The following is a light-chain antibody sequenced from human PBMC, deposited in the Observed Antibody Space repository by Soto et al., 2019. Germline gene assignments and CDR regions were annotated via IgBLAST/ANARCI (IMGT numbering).Light chain of an antibody. CDR3: TSYTQSDALV. J-gene: IGLJ1*01. Sequence: QSVLTQPASVSGSPGQSITISCTGTSSDVGGSFHVSWYQQHPGTAPRLLIYEINLRPSGISDRFSGSKSGTTASLSISGLQPGDEAEYYCTSYTQSDALVFGTGTKVTVL. V-gene: IGLV2-14*03. CDR1: SSDVGGSFH. CDR2: EIN.